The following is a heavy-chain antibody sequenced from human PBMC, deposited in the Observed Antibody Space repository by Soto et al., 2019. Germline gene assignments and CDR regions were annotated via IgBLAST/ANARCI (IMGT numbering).Heavy chain of an antibody. V-gene: IGHV3-74*01. D-gene: IGHD1-26*01. CDR2: IYFDGITT. CDR3: ASGGAMGVDY. J-gene: IGHJ4*02. Sequence: AGSLRLSCTASGFTFNTHWMHWVRQAPGKGLVWVSRIYFDGITTNYADSVKGRLTVSRDNAKNTVYLHVNTLRDEDTAVYYCASGGAMGVDYWGQGTLVTV. CDR1: GFTFNTHW.